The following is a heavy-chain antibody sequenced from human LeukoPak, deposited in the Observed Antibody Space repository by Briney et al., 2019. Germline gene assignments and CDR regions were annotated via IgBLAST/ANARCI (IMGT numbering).Heavy chain of an antibody. D-gene: IGHD5-12*01. Sequence: GGSLRLSCAVSGFTFSSYEMNWVRQAPGKGLEWVSSISSGGTYIYYADSVKGRFTISRDNTKNSLSLQMNSLRAEDTAVYYCARDRSGYSGYECQAYWGQGTLVTVSS. J-gene: IGHJ4*02. CDR1: GFTFSSYE. CDR3: ARDRSGYSGYECQAY. V-gene: IGHV3-21*01. CDR2: ISSGGTYI.